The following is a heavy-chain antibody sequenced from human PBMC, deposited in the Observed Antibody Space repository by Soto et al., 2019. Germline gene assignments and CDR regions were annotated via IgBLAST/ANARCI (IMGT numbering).Heavy chain of an antibody. CDR1: GFTFSSYS. V-gene: IGHV3-21*01. CDR2: ISSSSSYI. CDR3: AREPDDYGDYGPY. Sequence: GGSLRLSCAASGFTFSSYSMNWVRQAPGKGLEWVSSISSSSSYIYYADSVKGRFTISRDNAKNSLYLQMNSLRAEDTAVYYCAREPDDYGDYGPYWGQGTLVTVSS. D-gene: IGHD4-17*01. J-gene: IGHJ4*02.